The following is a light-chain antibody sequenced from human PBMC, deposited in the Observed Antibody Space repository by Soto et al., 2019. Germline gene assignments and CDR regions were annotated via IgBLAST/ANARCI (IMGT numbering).Light chain of an antibody. V-gene: IGKV3-20*01. Sequence: EIVLTQSPGTLSLSPGERATLSCRASQSVSSSYLAWYQQKPGQAPRLLIYGASSRATGIPDRFSGSGSGXXXXXXXXXXXXXDFXVXYXXQYGSSPLTFGPGTKVDIK. J-gene: IGKJ3*01. CDR3: XQYGSSPLT. CDR1: QSVSSSY. CDR2: GAS.